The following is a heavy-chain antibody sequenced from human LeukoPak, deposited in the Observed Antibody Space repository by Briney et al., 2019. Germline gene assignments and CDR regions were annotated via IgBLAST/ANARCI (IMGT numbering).Heavy chain of an antibody. J-gene: IGHJ4*02. CDR1: GFTFRTYA. D-gene: IGHD2-15*01. Sequence: PGGSLRLSCAASGFTFRTYAMSWVRQAPGKGLEWVSGISDSGDGTYYAESVKGRFTISRDNARNTVLLQMNSLRAEDTAVYYCARDRPCSASDCTPGDDIDFWGQGALVTVSP. CDR3: ARDRPCSASDCTPGDDIDF. CDR2: ISDSGDGT. V-gene: IGHV3-23*01.